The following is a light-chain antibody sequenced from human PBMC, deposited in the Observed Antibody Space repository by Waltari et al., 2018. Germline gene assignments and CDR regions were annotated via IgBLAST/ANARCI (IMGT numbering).Light chain of an antibody. V-gene: IGKV3-11*01. Sequence: EIVLTQSPATLSLSPGERATLSGRASQSVFTYLAWYQHKPGQAPRLLIYDASNRATGIPARFSGSGSGTDFTLTISSLEPEDFAVYYCHQRHSWPITFGQGTRLEIK. CDR3: HQRHSWPIT. J-gene: IGKJ5*01. CDR2: DAS. CDR1: QSVFTY.